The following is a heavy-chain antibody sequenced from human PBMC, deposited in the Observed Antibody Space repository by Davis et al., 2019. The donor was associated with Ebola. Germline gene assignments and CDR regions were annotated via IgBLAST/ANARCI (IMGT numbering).Heavy chain of an antibody. CDR2: IWYDGSNK. D-gene: IGHD6-19*01. CDR3: ATPSSGWYYFDY. CDR1: GFTFSGSA. Sequence: GESLKISCAASGFTFSGSAMHWVRQAPGKGLEWVAVIWYDGSNKYYADSVKGLFTISRDNSKNTLYLQMNSLRAEDTAVYYCATPSSGWYYFDYWGQGTLVTVSS. V-gene: IGHV3-33*08. J-gene: IGHJ4*02.